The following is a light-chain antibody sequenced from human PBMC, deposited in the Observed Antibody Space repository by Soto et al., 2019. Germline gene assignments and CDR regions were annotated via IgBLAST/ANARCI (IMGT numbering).Light chain of an antibody. V-gene: IGKV3-20*01. CDR2: GAS. Sequence: VVTQSPATLSLSPGERATLSCRASQSISSSYLAWYQQKPGQAPRLLIYGASSRATGIPDRFSGSGYGTDFTLTISSLQPEDFATYYCQQYNSYPITFGQGTRLEIK. CDR3: QQYNSYPIT. CDR1: QSISSSY. J-gene: IGKJ5*01.